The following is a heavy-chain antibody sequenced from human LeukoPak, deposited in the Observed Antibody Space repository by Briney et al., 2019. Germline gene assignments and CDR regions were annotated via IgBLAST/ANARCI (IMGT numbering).Heavy chain of an antibody. J-gene: IGHJ4*02. Sequence: SETLSLTCTVSGGSISSYYWSWIRQPPGKGLEWIGYIYYSGSTNYNPSLKSRVTISVDTSKNQFSLKLSFVTAADTAVYYCARVPSREVTTDRSYFDYWGQGTLVTVSS. CDR3: ARVPSREVTTDRSYFDY. CDR2: IYYSGST. CDR1: GGSISSYY. D-gene: IGHD4-11*01. V-gene: IGHV4-59*01.